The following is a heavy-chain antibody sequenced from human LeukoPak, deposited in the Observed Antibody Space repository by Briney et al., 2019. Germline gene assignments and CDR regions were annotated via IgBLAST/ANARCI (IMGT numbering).Heavy chain of an antibody. V-gene: IGHV3-48*02. CDR1: GFTFSSYS. CDR2: ISSSSRSI. Sequence: GGSLRLSCAASGFTFSSYSMNWVRQAPGKGLGWVSYISSSSRSIYYADSVKGRFTISRDNANNSLSLQMNSLRDEDTAVYYCVLGSPFDYWGQGTLVTVSS. J-gene: IGHJ4*02. D-gene: IGHD3-10*01. CDR3: VLGSPFDY.